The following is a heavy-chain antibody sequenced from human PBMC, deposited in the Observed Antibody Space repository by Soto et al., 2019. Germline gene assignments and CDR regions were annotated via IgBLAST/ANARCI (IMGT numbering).Heavy chain of an antibody. V-gene: IGHV4-59*01. CDR2: IYYSGST. Sequence: LSLTCTVSGGSISSYHWSWIRQPPGKGLEWIGYIYYSGSTNYNPSLKSRVTISVDTSKNQFSLKLSSVTAADTAVYYCARAGTAMVTSGMDVWGQGTTVTVSS. CDR3: ARAGTAMVTSGMDV. CDR1: GGSISSYH. J-gene: IGHJ6*02. D-gene: IGHD5-18*01.